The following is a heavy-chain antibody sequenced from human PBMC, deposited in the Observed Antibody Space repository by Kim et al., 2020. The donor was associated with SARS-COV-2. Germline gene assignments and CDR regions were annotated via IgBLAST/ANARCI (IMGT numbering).Heavy chain of an antibody. J-gene: IGHJ4*02. D-gene: IGHD3-3*01. V-gene: IGHV3-49*04. Sequence: GGSLRLSCTASGFTFGDYAMSWVRQAPGKGLEWVGFIRSKAYGGTTEYAASVKGRFTISRDDSKSIAYLQMNSLKTEDTAVYYCTRVGTIFGVADLTGYFDYWGQGTLVTVSS. CDR3: TRVGTIFGVADLTGYFDY. CDR1: GFTFGDYA. CDR2: IRSKAYGGTT.